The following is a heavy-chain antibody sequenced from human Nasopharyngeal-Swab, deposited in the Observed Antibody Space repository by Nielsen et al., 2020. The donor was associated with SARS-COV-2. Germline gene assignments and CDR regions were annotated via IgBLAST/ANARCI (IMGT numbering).Heavy chain of an antibody. CDR2: IRGRSRGGAQ. D-gene: IGHD6-19*01. J-gene: IGHJ6*02. CDR3: TRKEYSGGWFSNYGMDV. Sequence: IRQPPGKVLEWVGFIRGRSRGGAQEYAASVRGRFNISRDDSNGIAYLQMGSLKSEDTAVYYCTRKEYSGGWFSNYGMDVWGQGTTVTISS. V-gene: IGHV3-49*02.